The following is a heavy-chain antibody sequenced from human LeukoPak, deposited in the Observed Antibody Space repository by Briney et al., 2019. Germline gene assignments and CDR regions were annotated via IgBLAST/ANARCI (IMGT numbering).Heavy chain of an antibody. CDR3: AGRNYGGNYLDC. CDR2: FYDTGRT. CDR1: GGSINNTNYY. Sequence: SETLSLTCTVSGGSINNTNYYWGWIRQPPGKGLQWIGSFYDTGRTYYNPSLTSRVTISVDTSKNQFYLKLSSVTAADTAVYYCAGRNYGGNYLDCWGHGTLVTVSS. V-gene: IGHV4-39*01. J-gene: IGHJ4*01. D-gene: IGHD4-23*01.